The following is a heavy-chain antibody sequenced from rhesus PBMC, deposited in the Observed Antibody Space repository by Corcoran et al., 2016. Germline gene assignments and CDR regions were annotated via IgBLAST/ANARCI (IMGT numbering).Heavy chain of an antibody. CDR1: GYNFTSYY. Sequence: QVQLVQSGAELKQPGASVKLSCKASGYNFTSYYMPWARQGPGQGLEWIGLFSPYNGNKGYAQNFQGRVTITPDPSTSTGYMELSSLRSEDTAVYYCTRAPAAGTFPDYWGQGVLVTVSS. CDR3: TRAPAAGTFPDY. V-gene: IGHV1-1*01. J-gene: IGHJ4*01. CDR2: FSPYNGNK. D-gene: IGHD6-25*01.